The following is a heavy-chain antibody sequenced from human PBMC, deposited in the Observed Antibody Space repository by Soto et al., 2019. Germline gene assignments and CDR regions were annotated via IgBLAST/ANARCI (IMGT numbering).Heavy chain of an antibody. D-gene: IGHD2-8*01. CDR3: ARDAVPARYCTNGVCSYGMDV. CDR2: INPNSGGT. Sequence: QVQLVQSGAEVKKPGASVKVSCKASGYTFTGYYMHWVRQAPGQGLEWMGWINPNSGGTNYAQKFQGWVTMTRETSISTAYMELSRLRSDDTAVYYCARDAVPARYCTNGVCSYGMDVWGQGTTVTVSS. J-gene: IGHJ6*02. CDR1: GYTFTGYY. V-gene: IGHV1-2*04.